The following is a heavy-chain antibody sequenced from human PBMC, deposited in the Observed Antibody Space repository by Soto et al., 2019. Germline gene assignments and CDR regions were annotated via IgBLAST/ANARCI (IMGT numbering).Heavy chain of an antibody. CDR3: AKGPIAAAGTAYYFDY. CDR1: GFTFSSYG. CDR2: ISYDGSNK. D-gene: IGHD6-13*01. J-gene: IGHJ4*02. V-gene: IGHV3-30*18. Sequence: QVQLVESGGGVVQPGRSLRLSCAASGFTFSSYGMHWVRQAPGKGLEWVAVISYDGSNKYYADSVKGRFTISRDNSKNRRYLQMNSLRAEDTAVYYCAKGPIAAAGTAYYFDYWGQGTLVTVSS.